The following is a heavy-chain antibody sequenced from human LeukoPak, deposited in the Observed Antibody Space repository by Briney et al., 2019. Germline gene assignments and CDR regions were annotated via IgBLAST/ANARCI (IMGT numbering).Heavy chain of an antibody. Sequence: SETLSLTCAVSGGSISSSNWWSWVRPPPGKGLEWIGEIYHSGSTNYNPSLKSRVTISVDKSKNQFSLKLSSVTAADTAVYYCARADYYDSSGPGFDIWGQGTMVTVSS. V-gene: IGHV4-4*02. J-gene: IGHJ3*02. CDR1: GGSISSSNW. CDR3: ARADYYDSSGPGFDI. D-gene: IGHD3-22*01. CDR2: IYHSGST.